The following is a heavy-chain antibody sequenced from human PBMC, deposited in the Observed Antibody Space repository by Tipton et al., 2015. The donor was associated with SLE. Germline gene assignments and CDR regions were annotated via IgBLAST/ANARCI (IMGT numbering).Heavy chain of an antibody. V-gene: IGHV4-59*01. CDR1: GGSISSYY. CDR3: ARGRYSSSSVYYYYYMDV. Sequence: TLSLTCTVSGGSISSYYWSWIRQPPGKGLEWIGYIYYSGSTNYNPSLKSRVTISVDTSKNQFSLKLSSVTAADTAMYYCARGRYSSSSVYYYYYMDVWGKGTTVTVSS. D-gene: IGHD6-6*01. J-gene: IGHJ6*03. CDR2: IYYSGST.